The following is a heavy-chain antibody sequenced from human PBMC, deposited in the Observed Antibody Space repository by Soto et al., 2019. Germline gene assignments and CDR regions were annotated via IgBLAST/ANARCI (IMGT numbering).Heavy chain of an antibody. Sequence: EVQLVESGGGLIQPGGSLRLSCAASGFTVSSNYMSWVRQAPGKGLEWVSVIYSGGSTYYADSVKGRFTISRDNSKDTLYLQMNSLRAEDTAVYYCARDWHYDILTGPPINWFDPWGQGTLVTVSS. CDR2: IYSGGST. CDR1: GFTVSSNY. J-gene: IGHJ5*02. V-gene: IGHV3-53*01. D-gene: IGHD3-9*01. CDR3: ARDWHYDILTGPPINWFDP.